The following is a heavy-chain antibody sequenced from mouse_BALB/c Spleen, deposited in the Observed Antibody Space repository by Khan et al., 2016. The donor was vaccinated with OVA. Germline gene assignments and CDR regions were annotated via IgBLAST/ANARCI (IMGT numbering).Heavy chain of an antibody. J-gene: IGHJ4*01. Sequence: VQLQESGPGLVAPSQSLSITCTVSGFSLTSYGVNWVRQPPGKGLEWLGVIWAGGSTNYNSALMSRLSISKEHSKSQVSLKMNSLQTDDTAMYYCARFYGPYYAMDYWGQGTSVTVSS. CDR1: GFSLTSYG. CDR2: IWAGGST. V-gene: IGHV2-9*02. CDR3: ARFYGPYYAMDY. D-gene: IGHD1-1*02.